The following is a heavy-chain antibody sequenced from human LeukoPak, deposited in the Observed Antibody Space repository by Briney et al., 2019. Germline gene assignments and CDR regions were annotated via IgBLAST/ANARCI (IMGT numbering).Heavy chain of an antibody. CDR1: GGSISSYY. CDR3: ARDPARDYGDYDGVNWFDP. V-gene: IGHV4-4*07. D-gene: IGHD4-17*01. J-gene: IGHJ5*02. Sequence: SETLSLTCTVSGGSISSYYWSWIRQPAGKGLEWIGRVYTSGSTNYNPSLKSRVTMSVDTSKNQFSLKLSSVTAADTAVYYCARDPARDYGDYDGVNWFDPWGQGTLVTVSS. CDR2: VYTSGST.